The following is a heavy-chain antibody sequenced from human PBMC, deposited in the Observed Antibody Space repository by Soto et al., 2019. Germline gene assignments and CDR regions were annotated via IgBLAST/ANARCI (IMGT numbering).Heavy chain of an antibody. CDR3: ARGWGRIFDY. CDR2: INHSGST. CDR1: GGSFSGYY. Sequence: PSETLSLTCAVYGGSFSGYYWSWIRQPPGKGLEWIGEINHSGSTNYNPPLKSRVTISVDTSKNQLSLKLSSVTAADTAVYYCARGWGRIFDYWGQGTLVTISS. V-gene: IGHV4-34*01. D-gene: IGHD7-27*01. J-gene: IGHJ4*02.